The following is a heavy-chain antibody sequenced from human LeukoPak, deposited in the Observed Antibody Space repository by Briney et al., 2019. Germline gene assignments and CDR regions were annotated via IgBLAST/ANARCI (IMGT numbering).Heavy chain of an antibody. CDR1: GFTFSSYA. J-gene: IGHJ5*02. CDR3: AREFLEQQPNRGFDP. D-gene: IGHD6-13*01. CDR2: ISYDGSNK. V-gene: IGHV3-30-3*01. Sequence: GGSLRLSCAASGFTFSSYAMHWVRQAPGKGLEWVAVISYDGSNKYYADSVKGRFTISRDNSKNTLYLQMNSLRAEDTAVYYCAREFLEQQPNRGFDPWGQGTLVTVSS.